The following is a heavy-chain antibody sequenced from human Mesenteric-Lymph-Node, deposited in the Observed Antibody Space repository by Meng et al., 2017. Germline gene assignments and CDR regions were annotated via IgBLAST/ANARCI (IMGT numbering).Heavy chain of an antibody. CDR2: MSPKSGGS. V-gene: IGHV1-2*06. CDR3: ARHDSRGKLYFDL. D-gene: IGHD3-22*01. J-gene: IGHJ2*01. Sequence: QVQLVQSGAEVKKPGSSVKVSCKASGGTFSSYAISWVRQAPGQGLEWMGRMSPKSGGSNSAQQFQGRVTMTRDTSISTAYMELSSLRSDDTAVYYCARHDSRGKLYFDLWGRGTLVTVSS. CDR1: GGTFSSYA.